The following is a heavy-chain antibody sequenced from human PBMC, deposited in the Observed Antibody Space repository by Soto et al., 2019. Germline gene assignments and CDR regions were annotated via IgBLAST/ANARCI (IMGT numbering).Heavy chain of an antibody. Sequence: QTGGSLRLSCAASGFTFSSYGVHWVRQAPGKGLEWVAVISYDGSNKYYADSVKGRFTISRDNSKNTLNLQMNSLRAEDTAVYYCSAHYYDSSGFNFDYWGQGTLVTVSS. CDR1: GFTFSSYG. CDR2: ISYDGSNK. D-gene: IGHD3-22*01. V-gene: IGHV3-30*03. J-gene: IGHJ4*02. CDR3: SAHYYDSSGFNFDY.